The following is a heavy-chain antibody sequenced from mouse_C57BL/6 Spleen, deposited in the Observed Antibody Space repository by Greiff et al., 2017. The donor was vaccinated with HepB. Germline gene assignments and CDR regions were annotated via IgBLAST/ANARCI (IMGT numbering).Heavy chain of an antibody. J-gene: IGHJ2*01. CDR1: GYTFTDYY. D-gene: IGHD1-1*01. CDR3: ARCPIYYHGSSLDY. Sequence: EVQLQQSGPELVKPGASVKISCKASGYTFTDYYMNWVKQSHGKSLEWIGDINPNNGGTSYNQKFKGKATLTVDKSSSTAYMELRSLTSEDSAVYYCARCPIYYHGSSLDYWGQGTTLTVSS. V-gene: IGHV1-26*01. CDR2: INPNNGGT.